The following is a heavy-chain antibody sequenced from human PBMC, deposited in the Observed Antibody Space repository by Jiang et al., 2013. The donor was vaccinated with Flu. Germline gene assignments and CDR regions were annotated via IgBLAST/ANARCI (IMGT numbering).Heavy chain of an antibody. CDR3: ARGIQTGWYSGNSHYLDY. Sequence: TLSSPALSLVAPSVLTTGPRIRQPHGRDWSGLGTPIIVGGTKYNPSLKSRVTVSVDMSKNQFSLKLSSVSVADTAVYFCARGIQTGWYSGNSHYLDYWGQGTLVTVSS. CDR1: VAPSVLTT. D-gene: IGHD6-19*01. V-gene: IGHV4-59*01. CDR2: PIIVGGT. J-gene: IGHJ4*02.